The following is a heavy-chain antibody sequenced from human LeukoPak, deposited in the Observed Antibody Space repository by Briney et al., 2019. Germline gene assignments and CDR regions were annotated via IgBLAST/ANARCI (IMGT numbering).Heavy chain of an antibody. CDR3: VSGGHMDV. J-gene: IGHJ6*03. CDR1: GLTFSSYG. Sequence: GGSLRLSCAASGLTFSSYGMSWVRQAPGRGLEWVSAISTTGGTTYYADSVRGRFTISRDNSRNTLYLQMNNLRDDDTALYYCVSGGHMDVWGKGTTVTVSS. D-gene: IGHD3-10*01. V-gene: IGHV3-23*01. CDR2: ISTTGGTT.